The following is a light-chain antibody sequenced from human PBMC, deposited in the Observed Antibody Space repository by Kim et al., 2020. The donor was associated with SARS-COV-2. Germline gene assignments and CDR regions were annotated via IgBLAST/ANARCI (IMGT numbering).Light chain of an antibody. CDR2: GTS. CDR3: QQYDNGWT. J-gene: IGKJ1*01. Sequence: PGGRPPRSARASQSSGYDLAWDHQELAPAPRVLSYGTSTRATGVSARFSGTGSETEFSLTISSLQSEDLGVYYCQQYDNGWTFGQGTKVDIK. V-gene: IGKV3-15*01. CDR1: QSSGYD.